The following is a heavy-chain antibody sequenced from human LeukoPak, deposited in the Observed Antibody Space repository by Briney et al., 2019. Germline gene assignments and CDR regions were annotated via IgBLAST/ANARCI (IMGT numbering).Heavy chain of an antibody. CDR3: ARGKSGSYGLEDY. CDR2: INGDGNTI. Sequence: PGGSLRLSCAASGFTFSSYWMHWVRQAPGKGLVWVSRINGDGNTINYADSVRGRFTISRDNAKNTLYLQMNSLRAEDTADYYCARGKSGSYGLEDYLGHGTLVTVSS. CDR1: GFTFSSYW. V-gene: IGHV3-74*01. J-gene: IGHJ4*01. D-gene: IGHD1-26*01.